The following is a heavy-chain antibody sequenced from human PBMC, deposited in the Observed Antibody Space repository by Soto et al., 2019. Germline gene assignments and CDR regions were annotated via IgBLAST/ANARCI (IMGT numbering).Heavy chain of an antibody. V-gene: IGHV3-21*01. CDR2: ISGNNVYV. J-gene: IGHJ3*02. D-gene: IGHD2-15*01. CDR3: ARDRCSGGSCYRPYAFDM. CDR1: GFNLSIYT. Sequence: EAQLVESGGGLVKPGGSLRVSCAASGFNLSIYTMNWVRQAPGKGLEWVSSISGNNVYVYYADSVKGRFSISRDNAKNSLTLQMNSLRAEDTALYYCARDRCSGGSCYRPYAFDMWGQGTLVTVS.